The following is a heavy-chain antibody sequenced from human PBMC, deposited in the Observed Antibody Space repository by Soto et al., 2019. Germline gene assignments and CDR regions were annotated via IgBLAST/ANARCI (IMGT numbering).Heavy chain of an antibody. D-gene: IGHD1-26*01. J-gene: IGHJ4*02. Sequence: GASVKVSCKASGGTFSSYAISWVRQAPGQGLEWMGGIIPIFGTANYAQKFQGRVTITADESTSTAYMELSSLRSEDTAVYYCALPKGLIVGATRFDYWGQGTLVTVSS. CDR3: ALPKGLIVGATRFDY. CDR1: GGTFSSYA. V-gene: IGHV1-69*13. CDR2: IIPIFGTA.